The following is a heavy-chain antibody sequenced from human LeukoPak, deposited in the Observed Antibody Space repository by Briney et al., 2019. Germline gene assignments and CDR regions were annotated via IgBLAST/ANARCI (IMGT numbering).Heavy chain of an antibody. D-gene: IGHD3-22*01. CDR2: IYYSGST. CDR3: AVRPYYDSSGDFRY. V-gene: IGHV4-59*08. CDR1: GGSIFNYY. Sequence: PSGTLSLTCTVSGGSIFNYYWSWIPQPPGKGREWIGYIYYSGSTNYNPSLKTRVTISVDTSKKSFSLRLSSVTAADTAVYYCAVRPYYDSSGDFRYWGQGTLVTVSS. J-gene: IGHJ4*02.